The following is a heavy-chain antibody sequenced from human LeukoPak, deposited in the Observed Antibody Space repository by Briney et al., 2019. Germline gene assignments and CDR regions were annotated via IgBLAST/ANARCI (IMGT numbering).Heavy chain of an antibody. CDR2: ISYGGGSI. Sequence: GGSLRLSCAPSEFTFSNYAMNWVRQAPGKRPEWVSGISYGGGSIYYADSVKGRFTISRDNSKNTLYLQMNSLRAEDTAVYYCASSPLAARPKLDYWGQGTLVTVSS. CDR3: ASSPLAARPKLDY. V-gene: IGHV3-23*01. J-gene: IGHJ4*02. CDR1: EFTFSNYA. D-gene: IGHD6-6*01.